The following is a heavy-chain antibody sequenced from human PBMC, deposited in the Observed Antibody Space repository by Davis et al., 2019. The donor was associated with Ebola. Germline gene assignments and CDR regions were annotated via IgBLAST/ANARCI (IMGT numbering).Heavy chain of an antibody. CDR3: VRKDYYGAGIYYFDY. V-gene: IGHV1-3*01. CDR1: GYIFNRYP. CDR2: INAANGDT. D-gene: IGHD3-10*01. Sequence: ASVTVSCKASGYIFNRYPVHWVRQAPGQGLEWMGFINAANGDTGYSQKFRGRVTITRDTSASTVYMEMSSLRSEDTAVYYCVRKDYYGAGIYYFDYWGQGTLVTVSS. J-gene: IGHJ4*02.